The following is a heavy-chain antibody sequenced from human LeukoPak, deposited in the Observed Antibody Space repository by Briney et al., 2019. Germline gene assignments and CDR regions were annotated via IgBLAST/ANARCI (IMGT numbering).Heavy chain of an antibody. CDR2: IYYSGST. CDR3: ASGGWYGYYFDY. J-gene: IGHJ4*02. V-gene: IGHV4-39*07. CDR1: GCSISSSSYY. D-gene: IGHD6-19*01. Sequence: SETLCLTCRASGCSISSSSYYWGWIRQPPGKGREWIGSIYYSGSTYYNPSLKSRVSISVDTSKNQFSLKLSSVTAADTAVYYCASGGWYGYYFDYWGQGTLVSVSS.